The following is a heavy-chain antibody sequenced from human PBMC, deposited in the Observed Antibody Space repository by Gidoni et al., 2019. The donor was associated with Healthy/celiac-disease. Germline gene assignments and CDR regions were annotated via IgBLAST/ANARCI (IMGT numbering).Heavy chain of an antibody. D-gene: IGHD6-6*01. CDR1: GFTFSSYS. CDR3: ARDLWSSSSVLIDY. Sequence: EVQLVESGGGLVKPGGSLRLSCAASGFTFSSYSMNWVRQAPGKGLEWVSSISSSSSYIYYADSVKGRFTISRDNAKNSLYLQMNSLRAEDTAVYYCARDLWSSSSVLIDYWGQGTLVTVSS. J-gene: IGHJ4*02. CDR2: ISSSSSYI. V-gene: IGHV3-21*01.